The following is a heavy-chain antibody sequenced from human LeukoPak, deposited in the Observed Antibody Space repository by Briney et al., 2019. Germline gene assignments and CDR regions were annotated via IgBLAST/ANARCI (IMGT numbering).Heavy chain of an antibody. CDR1: GFTFSSYA. CDR2: ISGSGGST. D-gene: IGHD4-17*01. J-gene: IGHJ4*02. CDR3: AKDRAYGDYENYFDY. V-gene: IGHV3-23*01. Sequence: SGGSLRLSCAASGFTFSSYAMSWVRQAPGKGLEWVSAISGSGGSTYYADSVKGRFTISRDNSKNTLYLQMNSLRAEDTAVYCCAKDRAYGDYENYFDYWGQGTLVTVSS.